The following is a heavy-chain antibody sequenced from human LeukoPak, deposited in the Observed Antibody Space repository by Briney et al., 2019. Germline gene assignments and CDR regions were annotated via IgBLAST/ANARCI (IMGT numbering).Heavy chain of an antibody. J-gene: IGHJ4*02. Sequence: GESLKISCKGSGYSFTSYWISWVRQMPGKGLEWMGRIDPSDSYTNYSPSFQGHVTISADKSISTAYLQWSSLKASDTAMYYCARFFPRNYYDSSGYSTGLGYWGQGTLVTASS. CDR2: IDPSDSYT. CDR3: ARFFPRNYYDSSGYSTGLGY. CDR1: GYSFTSYW. V-gene: IGHV5-10-1*01. D-gene: IGHD3-22*01.